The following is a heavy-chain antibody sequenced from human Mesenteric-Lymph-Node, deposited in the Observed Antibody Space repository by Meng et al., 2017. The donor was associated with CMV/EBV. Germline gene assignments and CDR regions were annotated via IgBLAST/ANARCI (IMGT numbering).Heavy chain of an antibody. CDR3: AKDQGYNSGVLDF. D-gene: IGHD2-15*01. Sequence: GESLKISCAASGFTFDDYAMHWVRQPPGRGLEWISLITWDGENIYYADSVKGRFTISRDNSKNLLFLQMNSLRDEDTALYYCAKDQGYNSGVLDFWGQGTLVTVSS. CDR2: ITWDGENI. CDR1: GFTFDDYA. J-gene: IGHJ4*02. V-gene: IGHV3-43D*03.